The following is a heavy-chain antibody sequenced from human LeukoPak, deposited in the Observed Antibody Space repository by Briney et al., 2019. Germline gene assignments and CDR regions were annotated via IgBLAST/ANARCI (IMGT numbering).Heavy chain of an antibody. Sequence: GGSLRLSCVASGFTFSNYAMSRVRQAPGKGLELVSGIYGSDDKTVYGDAVKGRFTISRDNSKNTLYLQMNSLRADDTAVYYRAKTQGYYDAWGQGALVTVSS. CDR2: IYGSDDKT. CDR1: GFTFSNYA. V-gene: IGHV3-23*01. J-gene: IGHJ5*02. D-gene: IGHD2-15*01. CDR3: AKTQGYYDA.